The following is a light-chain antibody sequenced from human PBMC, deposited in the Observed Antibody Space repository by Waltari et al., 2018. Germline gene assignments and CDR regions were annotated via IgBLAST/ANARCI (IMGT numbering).Light chain of an antibody. CDR2: SPT. CDR3: LPYYADGQLGV. Sequence: QTVVTQEPSLTVSPGVTVTLTCAASTGTVTRSFYPNWFQQQPGQPPRALIYSPTNKHSWTPARFSGSLCGGSAALTLSNVQPEDEAEYYCLPYYADGQLGVFGGGTKLTVL. CDR1: TGTVTRSFY. J-gene: IGLJ3*02. V-gene: IGLV7-43*01.